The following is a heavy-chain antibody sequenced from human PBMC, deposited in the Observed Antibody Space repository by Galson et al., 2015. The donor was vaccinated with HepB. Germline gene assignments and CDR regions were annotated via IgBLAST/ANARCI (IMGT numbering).Heavy chain of an antibody. J-gene: IGHJ4*02. Sequence: SETLSLTCTVSGGSISSYYWSWIRQPPGKGLEWIGYIYYSGSTNYNPSLKSRVTISVDTSKNQFSLKLSSVTAADTAVYYCARRHPTYYDILTGWPQGGYFDYWGQGTLVTVSS. CDR2: IYYSGST. V-gene: IGHV4-59*08. D-gene: IGHD3-9*01. CDR1: GGSISSYY. CDR3: ARRHPTYYDILTGWPQGGYFDY.